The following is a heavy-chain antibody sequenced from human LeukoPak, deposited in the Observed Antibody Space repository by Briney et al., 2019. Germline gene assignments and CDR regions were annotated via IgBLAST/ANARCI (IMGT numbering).Heavy chain of an antibody. V-gene: IGHV3-48*01. D-gene: IGHD2-15*01. CDR1: GLTFSSHS. CDR2: ISSSSNII. CDR3: ARGGYDY. J-gene: IGHJ4*02. Sequence: GGSLRLSCTASGLTFSSHSMNWVRQAPGKGLEWVSYISSSSNIIYYADSVKGRFTISRDNAKNSLYLQMNSLRVEDTAVYFCARGGYDYWGQGTLVTVSS.